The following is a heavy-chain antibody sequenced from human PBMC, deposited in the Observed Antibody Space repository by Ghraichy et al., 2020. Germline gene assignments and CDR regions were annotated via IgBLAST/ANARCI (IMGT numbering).Heavy chain of an antibody. V-gene: IGHV3-30*04. Sequence: GESLNISCAASGFTFSSYAMHWVRQAPGKGLEWVAVISYDGSNKYYADSVKGRFTISRDNSKNTLYLQMNSLRAEDTAVYYCARCLPWAFDIWGQGTMVTVSS. CDR3: ARCLPWAFDI. J-gene: IGHJ3*02. CDR1: GFTFSSYA. CDR2: ISYDGSNK.